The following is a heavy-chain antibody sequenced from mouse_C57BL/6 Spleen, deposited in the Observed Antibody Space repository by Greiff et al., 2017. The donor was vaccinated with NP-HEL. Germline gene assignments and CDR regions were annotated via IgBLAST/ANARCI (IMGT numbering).Heavy chain of an antibody. CDR3: AREPLKFITTVVATDYYAMDY. CDR1: GYTFTGYW. CDR2: ILPGSGST. D-gene: IGHD1-1*01. J-gene: IGHJ4*01. Sequence: QVQLQQSGAELMKPGASVKLSCKATGYTFTGYWIEWVKQRPGHGLEWIGEILPGSGSTNYNEKFKGKATFTADTSSNTAYMQLSSLTTEDSAIYYCAREPLKFITTVVATDYYAMDYWGQGTSVTGSS. V-gene: IGHV1-9*01.